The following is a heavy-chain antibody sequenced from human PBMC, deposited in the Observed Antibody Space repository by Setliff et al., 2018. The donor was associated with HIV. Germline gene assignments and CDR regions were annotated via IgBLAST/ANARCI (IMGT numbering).Heavy chain of an antibody. V-gene: IGHV1-2*02. Sequence: GASVKVSCKASGYSFTVYYMHWVRQAPGQGLEWMGWINPNSGDTNYAQKFQGRVTMTRDTSISTAYMEMSRLRSDDTAVYYCESVLRPFDYWGQGTLVTVSS. CDR2: INPNSGDT. D-gene: IGHD6-25*01. CDR1: GYSFTVYY. J-gene: IGHJ4*02. CDR3: ESVLRPFDY.